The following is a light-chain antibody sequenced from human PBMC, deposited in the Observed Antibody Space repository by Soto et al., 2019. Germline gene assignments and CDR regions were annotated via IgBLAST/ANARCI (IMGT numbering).Light chain of an antibody. CDR3: SSYAATNIVV. Sequence: QSALTQPPSASGSPGQSVTISCTGASSDVGGYKYVSWYQQHPGKAPKVIIYEVSKRASGLSDRFSGSKSGNTASLTVSGLQAEDEADYYCSSYAATNIVVFGGGTKLTV. CDR2: EVS. V-gene: IGLV2-8*01. J-gene: IGLJ2*01. CDR1: SSDVGGYKY.